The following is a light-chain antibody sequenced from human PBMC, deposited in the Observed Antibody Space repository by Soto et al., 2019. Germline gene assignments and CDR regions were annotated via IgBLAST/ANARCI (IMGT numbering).Light chain of an antibody. Sequence: DIVMTQSPATLSVSPGERATLSCRASQSVSSNLAWYQQKPGQAPRLLIYGASTRATGIPARFSGSGSGTEFTLTISSLQSEDFAVYYGQQYNNWPPLTFGGGTKVHI. CDR2: GAS. J-gene: IGKJ4*01. V-gene: IGKV3-15*01. CDR3: QQYNNWPPLT. CDR1: QSVSSN.